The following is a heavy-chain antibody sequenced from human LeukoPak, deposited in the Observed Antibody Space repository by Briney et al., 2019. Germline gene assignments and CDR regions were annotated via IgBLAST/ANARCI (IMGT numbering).Heavy chain of an antibody. D-gene: IGHD2-2*01. V-gene: IGHV1-8*02. CDR3: ARKDIVVVPADAFDI. CDR2: MNPNSGNT. Sequence: ASVKVSCKASGYTFTSYDINWVRQATGQGLEWMGWMNPNSGNTGYAQKLQGRVTMTTDTSTSTAYMELRSLRSDDTAVYYCARKDIVVVPADAFDIWGQGTMVTVSS. CDR1: GYTFTSYD. J-gene: IGHJ3*02.